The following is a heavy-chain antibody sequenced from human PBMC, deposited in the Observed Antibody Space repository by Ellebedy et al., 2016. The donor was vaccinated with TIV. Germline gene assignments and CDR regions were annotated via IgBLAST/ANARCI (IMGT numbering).Heavy chain of an antibody. CDR1: GGTFSSYT. D-gene: IGHD3-10*01. J-gene: IGHJ5*02. V-gene: IGHV1-69*13. CDR3: ARDFLRAPDGSESYNNWFDP. CDR2: IIPIFGTA. Sequence: ASVKVSXXASGGTFSSYTISWVRQAPGQGLEWMGVIIPIFGTANYAQKFQDRVTITADESTRTAYMELSSLRSEDTAVYYCARDFLRAPDGSESYNNWFDPWGQGTLVTVSS.